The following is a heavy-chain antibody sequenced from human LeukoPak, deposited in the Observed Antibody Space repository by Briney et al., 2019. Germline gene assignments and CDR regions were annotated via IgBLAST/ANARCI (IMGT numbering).Heavy chain of an antibody. Sequence: GGSLRLSCAASGFTFSSYGMHWVRQAPGKGLEWVAVIWYDGSNKYYADSVKGRFTISRDNSKNTLYLQMNSLRAEDTAVYYCASQDSSSWLFDYWGQGTLVTVSS. D-gene: IGHD6-13*01. V-gene: IGHV3-33*01. CDR1: GFTFSSYG. CDR2: IWYDGSNK. J-gene: IGHJ4*02. CDR3: ASQDSSSWLFDY.